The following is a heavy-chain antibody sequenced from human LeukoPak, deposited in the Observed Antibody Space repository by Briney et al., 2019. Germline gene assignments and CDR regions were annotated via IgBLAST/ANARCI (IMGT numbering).Heavy chain of an antibody. CDR1: GGSFSGYY. CDR2: INHSGST. Sequence: SETLSLTCAVYGGSFSGYYWSWIRQPPGKGREWIGEINHSGSTNYNPSLKSRVTISVDTSKNQFSLKLSSVTAADTAVYYCARRGTVTQVFDYWGQGTLVTVSS. CDR3: ARRGTVTQVFDY. J-gene: IGHJ4*02. V-gene: IGHV4-34*01. D-gene: IGHD4-17*01.